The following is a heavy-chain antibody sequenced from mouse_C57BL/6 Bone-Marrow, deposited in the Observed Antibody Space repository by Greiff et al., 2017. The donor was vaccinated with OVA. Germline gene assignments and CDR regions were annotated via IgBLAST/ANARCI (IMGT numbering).Heavy chain of an antibody. V-gene: IGHV1-64*01. CDR3: ASPPYYSNYGGAFDY. J-gene: IGHJ2*01. Sequence: QVQLQQPGAELVKPGASVKLSCKASGYTFTRYWMHWVTQRPGQGLEWIGMIHPNSGSTNYNEKFKSKATLTVDKSSSTAYMQLSSLTSEDSAVYYGASPPYYSNYGGAFDYWGQGTTITGSS. CDR2: IHPNSGST. CDR1: GYTFTRYW. D-gene: IGHD2-5*01.